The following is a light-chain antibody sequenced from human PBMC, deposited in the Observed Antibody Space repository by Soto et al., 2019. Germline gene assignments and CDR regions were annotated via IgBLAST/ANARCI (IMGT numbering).Light chain of an antibody. CDR1: SSNIGAGYE. V-gene: IGLV1-40*01. J-gene: IGLJ1*01. Sequence: QLVLTQPPSVSEAPGQRVTISCTGSSSNIGAGYEAHWYQQVPGTAPKLLIYENNNRPSWVPDRFSGSKSGTSASLAITGLQAEDEAEYYCQSYDSSLSGYVFGTGTKLTVL. CDR3: QSYDSSLSGYV. CDR2: ENN.